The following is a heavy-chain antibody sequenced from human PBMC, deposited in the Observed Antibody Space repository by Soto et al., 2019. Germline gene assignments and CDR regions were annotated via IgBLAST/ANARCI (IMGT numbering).Heavy chain of an antibody. V-gene: IGHV3-21*01. CDR2: ISSSSSYI. J-gene: IGHJ6*02. CDR3: ARDRGWWELPKGVYYYYYGMDV. Sequence: GGSLRLSCAASGFTFSSYSMNWVRQAPGKGLEWVSSISSSSSYIYYADSVKGRFTISRDNAKNSLYLQMNSLRAEDTAVYYCARDRGWWELPKGVYYYYYGMDVWGQGTTVTVSS. CDR1: GFTFSSYS. D-gene: IGHD1-26*01.